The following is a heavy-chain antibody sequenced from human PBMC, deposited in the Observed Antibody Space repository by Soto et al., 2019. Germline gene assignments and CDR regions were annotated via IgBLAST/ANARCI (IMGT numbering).Heavy chain of an antibody. CDR1: GFAFSSYS. D-gene: IGHD3-10*01. CDR3: ARDSRDMVRGVRWFDP. Sequence: GGSLRLSCAASGFAFSSYSMNWVRQAPGKGLEWVSSISSSSSYIYYADSVKGRFTISRDNAKNSLYLQMNSLRAEDTAVYYCARDSRDMVRGVRWFDPWGQGTLVTVSS. J-gene: IGHJ5*02. V-gene: IGHV3-21*01. CDR2: ISSSSSYI.